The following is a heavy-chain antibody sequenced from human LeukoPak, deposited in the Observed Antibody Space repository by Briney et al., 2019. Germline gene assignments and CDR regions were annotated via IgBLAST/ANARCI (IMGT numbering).Heavy chain of an antibody. CDR2: IYYSGST. V-gene: IGHV4-59*08. CDR3: ARHTVRNDGSMDV. J-gene: IGHJ6*02. Sequence: PSETLSLTCTVSGGSISSAYWSWIRQPPGKGLEWIGYIYYSGSTNYNPSLKSRVTISVDTSKNQFSLKLSSVTAADTAVYYCARHTVRNDGSMDVWGQGTTVTVSS. D-gene: IGHD1-1*01. CDR1: GGSISSAY.